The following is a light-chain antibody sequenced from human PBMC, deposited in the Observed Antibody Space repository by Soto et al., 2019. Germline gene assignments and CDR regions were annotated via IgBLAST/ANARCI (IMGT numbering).Light chain of an antibody. CDR3: QQYSAWPLT. CDR1: QGVSNN. CDR2: GAS. V-gene: IGKV3D-15*01. J-gene: IGKJ4*01. Sequence: EIVLTQSPATLSVSPGERAALSCRASQGVSNNLAWYQQKPGQPPRLLIFGASTRATGIPARFSGSGSEAEFALTISTLQSEDFAVYYCQQYSAWPLTFGGGTKVDIK.